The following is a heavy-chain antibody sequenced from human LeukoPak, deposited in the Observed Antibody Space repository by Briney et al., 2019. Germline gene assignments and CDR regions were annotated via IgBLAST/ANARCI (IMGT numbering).Heavy chain of an antibody. V-gene: IGHV4-59*12. CDR2: IYYSGST. J-gene: IGHJ4*02. CDR3: ARRFSVEFDY. Sequence: SETLSLTCTVSGDFITAYYWSWIRQPPGKGLEWIGYIYYSGSTYYNPSLKSRVTISLDTSKNQFSLKVSSVTAADTAVYYCARRFSVEFDYWGQGTLVTVSS. CDR1: GDFITAYY.